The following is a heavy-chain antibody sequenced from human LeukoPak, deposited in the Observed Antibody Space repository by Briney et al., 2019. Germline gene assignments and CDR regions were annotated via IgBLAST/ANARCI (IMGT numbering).Heavy chain of an antibody. J-gene: IGHJ4*02. CDR2: IYSSGST. D-gene: IGHD6-13*01. Sequence: KSSETLSLTCTVSGGSISNYYWSWIRQPAGKGLEWIGRIYSSGSTNYNPSLKSRVTMSVDTSKNQFSLKLTSVTAADTAIYYCARDSSSWRSFDCWGQGMLVTVSS. CDR3: ARDSSSWRSFDC. CDR1: GGSISNYY. V-gene: IGHV4-4*07.